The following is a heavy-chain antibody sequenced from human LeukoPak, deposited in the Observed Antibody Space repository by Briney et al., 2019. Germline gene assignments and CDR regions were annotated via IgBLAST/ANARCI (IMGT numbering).Heavy chain of an antibody. D-gene: IGHD3-3*01. Sequence: SQTLSLTCTVSGGSISSGGYYWSWIRQHPGKGLEWIGYIYYSGSTYYNPSLKSRVTISVDTSKNQFSLKLSSVTAADTAVYYCARHPGYDFWSGYSGAFDIWGQGTMVTVSS. CDR2: IYYSGST. CDR1: GGSISSGGYY. V-gene: IGHV4-31*03. J-gene: IGHJ3*02. CDR3: ARHPGYDFWSGYSGAFDI.